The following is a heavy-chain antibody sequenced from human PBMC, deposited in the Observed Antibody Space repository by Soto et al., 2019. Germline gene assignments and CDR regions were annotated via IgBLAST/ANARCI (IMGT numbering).Heavy chain of an antibody. CDR3: ERGRHCARARCFGYPSIWFDP. CDR1: GGSINNDY. CDR2: IYYSGST. J-gene: IGHJ5*02. D-gene: IGHD2-2*03. V-gene: IGHV4-59*01. Sequence: PSETLSLTCTVSGGSINNDYWSWIRQPPGKGLEWIGHIYYSGSTKYNPALKSRVTISVDKSRNQFSLKLSSVIAADTAVYYCERGRHCARARCFGYPSIWFDPWGQGTLVIVSS.